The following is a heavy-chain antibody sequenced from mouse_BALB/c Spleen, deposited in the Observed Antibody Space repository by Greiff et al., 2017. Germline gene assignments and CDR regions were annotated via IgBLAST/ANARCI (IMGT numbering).Heavy chain of an antibody. Sequence: EVNLVESGAELVRSGASVKLSCTASGFNIKDYYMHWVKQRPGQGLDWIGYINPYNDYTSYNQKFKGKATLTVDKSSSTAYMELSSLTSEDSAVYYCARSGGNSWFAYWGQGTLVTVSA. D-gene: IGHD2-1*01. J-gene: IGHJ3*01. V-gene: IGHV14-4*02. CDR1: GFNIKDYY. CDR3: ARSGGNSWFAY. CDR2: INPYNDYT.